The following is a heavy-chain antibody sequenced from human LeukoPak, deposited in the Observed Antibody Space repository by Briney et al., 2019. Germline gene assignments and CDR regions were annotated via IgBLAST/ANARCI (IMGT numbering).Heavy chain of an antibody. CDR3: ARHRIAAAGMEYFQH. V-gene: IGHV1-18*01. J-gene: IGHJ1*01. Sequence: ASVRVSCKASGYTFTSYGISWVRQAPGQGLEWMGWISAYNGNTNYAQKLQGRVTMTTDTSTSTAYMELSSLRSEDTAVYYCARHRIAAAGMEYFQHWGQGTLVTVSS. D-gene: IGHD6-13*01. CDR1: GYTFTSYG. CDR2: ISAYNGNT.